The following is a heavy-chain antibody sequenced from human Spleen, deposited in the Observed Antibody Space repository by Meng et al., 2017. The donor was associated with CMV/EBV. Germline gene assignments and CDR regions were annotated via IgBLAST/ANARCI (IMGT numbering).Heavy chain of an antibody. D-gene: IGHD2-15*01. J-gene: IGHJ6*02. CDR1: GYTFTHYY. V-gene: IGHV1-2*02. CDR2: INPISGDT. CDR3: ARSGMVGVTYQYYHGMDV. Sequence: ASVKVSCKAYGYTFTHYYIHWVRQAPGQGLEWMGYINPISGDTNYAQKFQGRITVTRDASISTGYMELNRLRSDDTAVYSCARSGMVGVTYQYYHGMDVWGQGTTVTVSS.